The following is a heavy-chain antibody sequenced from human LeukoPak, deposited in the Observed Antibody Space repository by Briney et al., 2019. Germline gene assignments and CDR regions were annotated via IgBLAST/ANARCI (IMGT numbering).Heavy chain of an antibody. CDR1: ADFFSSYY. CDR3: ARDLSSGWYYLDP. D-gene: IGHD6-19*01. CDR2: ISAYGGT. Sequence: SETLSLTCNLSADFFSSYYWIWLRHPAGKGPQWIGRISAYGGTNYSPSLTGRVTLSLDTSKQQLSLKISSMTAADTAVYYCARDLSSGWYYLDPWGQGALVTVSS. J-gene: IGHJ4*01. V-gene: IGHV4-4*07.